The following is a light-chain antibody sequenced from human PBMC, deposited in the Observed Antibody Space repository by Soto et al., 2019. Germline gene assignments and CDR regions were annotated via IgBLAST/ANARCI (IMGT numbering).Light chain of an antibody. J-gene: IGKJ4*02. V-gene: IGKV1-5*01. CDR3: QQYYTYSLT. CDR1: QSFSTW. Sequence: DIQMTQSPSTLSASVGDRVTITCRASQSFSTWLAWYQQKPGKAPKLLIYDASSLESGVPARFSGSGSGTEFTLTISSLQPDDFAAYYCQQYYTYSLTFGGGTKVDI. CDR2: DAS.